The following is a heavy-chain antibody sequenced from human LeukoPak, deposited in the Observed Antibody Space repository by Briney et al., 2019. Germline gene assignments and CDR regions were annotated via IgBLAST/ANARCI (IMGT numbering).Heavy chain of an antibody. Sequence: SETLSLTCTVSGGSISSYYWSWIRQPPGKGLEWIGEINHSGSTNYNPSLKSRVTISVDTSKNQFSLKLSSVTAADTAVYYCARVVRGIAALTRRYYYYMDVWGKGTTVTVSS. CDR1: GGSISSYY. CDR2: INHSGST. J-gene: IGHJ6*03. V-gene: IGHV4-34*01. CDR3: ARVVRGIAALTRRYYYYMDV. D-gene: IGHD6-13*01.